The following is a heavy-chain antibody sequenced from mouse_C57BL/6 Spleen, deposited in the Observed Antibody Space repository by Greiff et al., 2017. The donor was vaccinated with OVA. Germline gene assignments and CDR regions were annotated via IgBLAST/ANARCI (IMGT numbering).Heavy chain of an antibody. D-gene: IGHD3-3*01. V-gene: IGHV1-61*01. CDR3: ARWGGPQAWFAY. Sequence: VQLQQPGAELVRPGSSVKLSCKASGYTFTSYWMDWVKQRPGQGLEWIGNIYPSDSETHYNQKFKDKATLTVDKSSSTAYMQLSSLTSEDSAVYYCARWGGPQAWFAYWGQGTLVTVSA. J-gene: IGHJ3*01. CDR2: IYPSDSET. CDR1: GYTFTSYW.